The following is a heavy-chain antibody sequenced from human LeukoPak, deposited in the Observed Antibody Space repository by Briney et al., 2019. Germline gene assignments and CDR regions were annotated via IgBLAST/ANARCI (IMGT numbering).Heavy chain of an antibody. CDR1: GGSISSYY. CDR3: ARDRSGRGNYYYYMDV. D-gene: IGHD1-1*01. CDR2: INTSGST. V-gene: IGHV4-4*07. J-gene: IGHJ6*03. Sequence: SETLSLTCTVSGGSISSYYWSWIRQPAGKGLEWIGRINTSGSTNYNPSLKSRVTMSVDTSKNQFSLKLSSVTAADTAVYYCARDRSGRGNYYYYMDVWGKGTTVTVSS.